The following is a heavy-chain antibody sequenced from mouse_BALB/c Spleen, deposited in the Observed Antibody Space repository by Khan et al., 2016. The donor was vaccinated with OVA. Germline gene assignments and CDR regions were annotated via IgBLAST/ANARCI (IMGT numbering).Heavy chain of an antibody. CDR2: IWGDGST. CDR1: GFSLTSYG. CDR3: AKFTPDYYSMDY. J-gene: IGHJ4*01. V-gene: IGHV2-3*01. D-gene: IGHD1-1*01. Sequence: QVQLKESGPGLVAPSQSLSITCTVSGFSLTSYGVNWVRQPPGKGLEWLGVIWGDGSTNYHSTLKSRLIISKDNSKRQVFLTLNSLQPDDTATYYCAKFTPDYYSMDYWGQGTSGTVSS.